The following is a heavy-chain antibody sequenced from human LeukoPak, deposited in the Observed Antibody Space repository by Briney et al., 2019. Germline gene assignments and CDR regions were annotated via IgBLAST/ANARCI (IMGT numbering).Heavy chain of an antibody. CDR2: INPNSGGT. D-gene: IGHD1-26*01. V-gene: IGHV1-2*02. CDR3: ARGAPIVGAFRLAGYYFDY. CDR1: GYTFTGYY. Sequence: GASVKVSCKASGYTFTGYYMHWVRQAPGQGLEWMGWINPNSGGTNYAQKFQGRVTITADESTSTAYMELSSLRSEDTAVYYCARGAPIVGAFRLAGYYFDYWGQGTLVTVSS. J-gene: IGHJ4*02.